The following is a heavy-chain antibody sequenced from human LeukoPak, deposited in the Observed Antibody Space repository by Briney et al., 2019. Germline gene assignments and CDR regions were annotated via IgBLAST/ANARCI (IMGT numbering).Heavy chain of an antibody. V-gene: IGHV3-23*01. D-gene: IGHD1-14*01. Sequence: PGGSLRLSCAASGFTFSSYARSWVRQAPGKGLEWVSAMSGSGGSTYYADSVKGRCTISRDNSKNTLYLQMNSLTAEDTAVYYCAKDRRYFDYWGQGTLVTVSS. CDR3: AKDRRYFDY. J-gene: IGHJ4*02. CDR2: MSGSGGST. CDR1: GFTFSSYA.